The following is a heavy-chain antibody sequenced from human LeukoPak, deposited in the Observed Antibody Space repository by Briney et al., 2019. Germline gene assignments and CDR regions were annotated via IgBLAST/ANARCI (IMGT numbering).Heavy chain of an antibody. CDR2: INPSGGST. J-gene: IGHJ3*02. Sequence: AASVKVSCKASGFTFTNYNMHWVRQAPGQGLEWKGIINPSGGSTNYAQNFQARVTMTRDTSTSTVYMELSSLRSEDTAVYYCARVRDGYNDAYDIWGQGTMVTVSS. CDR3: ARVRDGYNDAYDI. V-gene: IGHV1-46*01. D-gene: IGHD5-24*01. CDR1: GFTFTNYN.